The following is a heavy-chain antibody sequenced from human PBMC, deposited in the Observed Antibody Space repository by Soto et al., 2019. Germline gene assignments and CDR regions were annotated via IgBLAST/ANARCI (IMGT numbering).Heavy chain of an antibody. CDR1: GGSISRYF. CDR2: VYYTGTT. J-gene: IGHJ4*02. V-gene: IGHV4-59*01. D-gene: IGHD6-13*01. Sequence: SETLSLTXTVSGGSISRYFYIWVRQPPGKGLEWIGSVYYTGTTDYNPSLKSRVTISVDTSKTQFSLNLRSVTAADTAVYYCARDLAAVPRAFDYWGRGTLVTVSS. CDR3: ARDLAAVPRAFDY.